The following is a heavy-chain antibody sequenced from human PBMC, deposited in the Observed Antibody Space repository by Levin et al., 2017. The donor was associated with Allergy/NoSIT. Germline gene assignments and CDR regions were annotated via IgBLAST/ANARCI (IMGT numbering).Heavy chain of an antibody. D-gene: IGHD2-2*02. Sequence: QAGGSLRLSCSASGFTFRTYAMGWVRQAPGKGLEWVSTISDIGDTTYYADSVKGRFTISRDNSKNTLYLQTSSLRAEDTAVYYCAKMPPLCSSVNCYIDYWGQGTLVTVSS. V-gene: IGHV3-23*01. CDR3: AKMPPLCSSVNCYIDY. CDR2: ISDIGDTT. CDR1: GFTFRTYA. J-gene: IGHJ4*02.